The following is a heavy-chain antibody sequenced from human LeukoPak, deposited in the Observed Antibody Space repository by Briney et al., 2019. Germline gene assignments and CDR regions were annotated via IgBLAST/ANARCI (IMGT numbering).Heavy chain of an antibody. V-gene: IGHV3-48*01. CDR3: ARDLVTTSGAFDI. J-gene: IGHJ3*02. CDR1: GFTFSSYS. CDR2: ISSSSSTI. D-gene: IGHD3-9*01. Sequence: GGSLSLSCAASGFTFSSYSMNWVRQAPGKGLEWVSYISSSSSTIYYADSVKGRFTISRDNAKNSLYLQMNSLRAEDTAVYYCARDLVTTSGAFDIWGQGTMVTVSS.